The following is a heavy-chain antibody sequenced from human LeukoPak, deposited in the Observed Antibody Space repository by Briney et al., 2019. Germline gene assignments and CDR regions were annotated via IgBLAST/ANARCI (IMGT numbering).Heavy chain of an antibody. CDR3: ARVGSGCFDY. V-gene: IGHV4-61*01. Sequence: SETLSLTCTVSGGSVVSGTYYWSWIRQPPGKGLEWIGYIYYSGNTNDNPSLKSRVTISIDTSKNQFSLKMSSVTAADTAVYYCARVGSGCFDYWGQGTLVTVSS. CDR1: GGSVVSGTYY. CDR2: IYYSGNT. D-gene: IGHD6-19*01. J-gene: IGHJ4*02.